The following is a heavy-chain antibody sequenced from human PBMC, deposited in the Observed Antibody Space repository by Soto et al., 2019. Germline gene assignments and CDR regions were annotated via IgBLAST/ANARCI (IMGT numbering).Heavy chain of an antibody. V-gene: IGHV1-2*02. CDR3: ARGITSRLVFYYYYMDV. J-gene: IGHJ6*03. CDR1: GYTFTDYY. CDR2: INPTNRGT. Sequence: QVPLVQSGAEVKKPGASVKVSCKASGYTFTDYYIHWVRQAPGQVLQWLGWINPTNRGTSYARSFQGRVTVTRDTSISTAYMELSSLRSDDTAVYYCARGITSRLVFYYYYMDVWGFGTTVTVSS.